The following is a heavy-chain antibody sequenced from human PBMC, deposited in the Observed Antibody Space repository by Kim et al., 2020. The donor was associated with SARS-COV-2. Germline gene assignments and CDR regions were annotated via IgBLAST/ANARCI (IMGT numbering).Heavy chain of an antibody. D-gene: IGHD6-13*01. V-gene: IGHV3-33*03. CDR3: TKGTGSSSWFISH. CDR2: IWNDGTDK. CDR1: GFSFRTYG. Sequence: GGSLRLSCVASGFSFRTYGLHWVRQAPGKGLEWVAVIWNDGTDKYYAESVKGRFTISRDNAKNTLYLQMNSLRVEDTAVHYCTKGTGSSSWFISHWGQGTQVTVSS. J-gene: IGHJ4*02.